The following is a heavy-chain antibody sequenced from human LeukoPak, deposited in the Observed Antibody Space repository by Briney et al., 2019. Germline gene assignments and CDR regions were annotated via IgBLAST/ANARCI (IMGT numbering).Heavy chain of an antibody. J-gene: IGHJ5*02. CDR2: IYYSGST. V-gene: IGHV4-39*07. CDR3: ARQTDDCTNGVCYTDNWFDP. D-gene: IGHD2-8*01. Sequence: SETLSLTCTVSGGSISSNSYYWGWLRQPPGKGLEWIGSIYYSGSTYYNGSLKSRVSISVDTSKNQFSLKLTSVTAADTAVYYCARQTDDCTNGVCYTDNWFDPWGQGILVTVSS. CDR1: GGSISSNSYY.